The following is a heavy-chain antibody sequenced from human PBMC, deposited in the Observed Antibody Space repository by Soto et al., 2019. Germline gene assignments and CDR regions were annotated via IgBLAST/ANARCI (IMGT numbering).Heavy chain of an antibody. CDR1: GGTFSNSA. V-gene: IGHV1-69*12. J-gene: IGHJ6*02. D-gene: IGHD1-1*01. CDR3: ARDKDRLQLGGNYYYIVDV. Sequence: QVQLEQSGAEVKKPGSSVKVSCKTSGGTFSNSAISWVRQAPGQGLEWMGGIMPIFRTPDYAQEFQDRVTISAVESTSTVYMELRGLRSDDTAVYYCARDKDRLQLGGNYYYIVDVWVQGTKVTVSS. CDR2: IMPIFRTP.